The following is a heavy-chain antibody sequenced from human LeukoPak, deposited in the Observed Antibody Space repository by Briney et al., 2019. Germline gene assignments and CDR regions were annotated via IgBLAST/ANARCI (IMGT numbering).Heavy chain of an antibody. CDR3: GKKPPYYDFWTGYFDY. CDR1: GFTFSDYY. CDR2: ISSSSSYT. V-gene: IGHV3-11*06. J-gene: IGHJ4*02. D-gene: IGHD3-3*01. Sequence: PGGSLRLSCAASGFTFSDYYMSWIRQAPGKGLEWVSYISSSSSYTNYADSVKGRFTISRDNAKNSLYLQMNSLRAEDTAVYYCGKKPPYYDFWTGYFDYGAQEPLVPVPS.